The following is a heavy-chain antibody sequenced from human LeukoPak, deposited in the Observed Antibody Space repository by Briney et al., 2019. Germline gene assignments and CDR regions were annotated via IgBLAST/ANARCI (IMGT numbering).Heavy chain of an antibody. CDR1: GGSISSSSYY. CDR3: ARQRGALYYYDSSGPADFDY. V-gene: IGHV4-39*01. Sequence: SETLSLTCTVSGGSISSSSYYWGWIRQPPGKGLEWIGSIYYSGSAYYNPSLKSRVTISVDTSKNQFSLKLSSVTAADTAVYYCARQRGALYYYDSSGPADFDYWGQGTLVTVSS. J-gene: IGHJ4*02. D-gene: IGHD3-22*01. CDR2: IYYSGSA.